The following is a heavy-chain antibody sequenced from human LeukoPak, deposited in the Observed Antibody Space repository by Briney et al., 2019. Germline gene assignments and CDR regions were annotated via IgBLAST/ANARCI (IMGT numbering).Heavy chain of an antibody. CDR1: GGSISSSSYY. V-gene: IGHV4-39*01. D-gene: IGHD1-26*01. Sequence: SETLSLTCTVSGGSISSSSYYWGWIRQPPGKGLEWIGSIYYSGSTYYNPSLKSRVTISVDTSKNQFSLKLSSVTAADTAVYYCARGPLVGVTIVAFDIWGQGTMVTVSS. CDR2: IYYSGST. CDR3: ARGPLVGVTIVAFDI. J-gene: IGHJ3*02.